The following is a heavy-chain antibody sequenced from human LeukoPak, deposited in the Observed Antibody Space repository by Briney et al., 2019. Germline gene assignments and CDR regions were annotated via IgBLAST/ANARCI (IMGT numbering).Heavy chain of an antibody. D-gene: IGHD1-7*01. Sequence: GSLRLSCAASGFTFFSYTMNWVRQAPGKGLEWVSSISSSSSYIYYADSVKGRFTISRDNAKNSLYLQMNSLRAEDTAVYYCARAHNWKYGSFDFWGQGTLVTVSS. CDR1: GFTFFSYT. CDR2: ISSSSSYI. J-gene: IGHJ4*02. V-gene: IGHV3-21*01. CDR3: ARAHNWKYGSFDF.